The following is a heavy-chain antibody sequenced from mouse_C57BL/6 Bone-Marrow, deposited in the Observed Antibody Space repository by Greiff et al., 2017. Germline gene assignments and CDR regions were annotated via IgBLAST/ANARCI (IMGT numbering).Heavy chain of an antibody. CDR1: GYTFTSYW. D-gene: IGHD4-1*01. Sequence: VQLQQPGAELVKPGASVKLSCKASGYTFTSYWMHWVKQRPGQGLEWIGMIHPNSGSTNYNEKFKSKATLTVDKSSSTAYMQLSSLTSEDSAVYYCASPGGFFAYWGQGTLVTVSA. V-gene: IGHV1-64*01. CDR2: IHPNSGST. J-gene: IGHJ3*01. CDR3: ASPGGFFAY.